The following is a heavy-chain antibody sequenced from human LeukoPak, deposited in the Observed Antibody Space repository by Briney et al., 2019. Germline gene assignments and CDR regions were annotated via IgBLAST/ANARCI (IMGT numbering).Heavy chain of an antibody. D-gene: IGHD1/OR15-1a*01. Sequence: GGSLRLSCAASGFTFSSYAMHWVRQAPGKGLEWVALISYDGINQYYADSVKGRFIISRDNSKNTLYLQLNSLRLEDTAVYYCTLTTFGVVYYFDYWGQGTLVTVSS. CDR3: TLTTFGVVYYFDY. CDR2: ISYDGINQ. CDR1: GFTFSSYA. V-gene: IGHV3-30*04. J-gene: IGHJ4*02.